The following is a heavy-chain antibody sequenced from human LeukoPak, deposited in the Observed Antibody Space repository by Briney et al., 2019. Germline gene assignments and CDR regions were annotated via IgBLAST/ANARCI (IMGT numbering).Heavy chain of an antibody. CDR1: GGSISSSSYY. CDR2: IYYSGGT. D-gene: IGHD6-6*01. V-gene: IGHV4-39*01. J-gene: IGHJ4*02. CDR3: ARQFIAARLGDFDY. Sequence: PSETLSLTCTVSGGSISSSSYYWGWIRQPPGKGLEWIGSIYYSGGTYYNPSLKSRVTISVDTSKNQFSLKLSSVTAADTAVYYCARQFIAARLGDFDYWGQGTLVTVSS.